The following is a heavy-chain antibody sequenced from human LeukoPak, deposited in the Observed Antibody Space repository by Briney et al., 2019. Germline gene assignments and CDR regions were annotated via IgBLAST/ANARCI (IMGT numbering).Heavy chain of an antibody. CDR1: GFTFRNYV. J-gene: IGHJ4*02. CDR2: TSSDLNVK. CDR3: AREGYYGSGSPPSLYFDY. V-gene: IGHV3-30-3*01. Sequence: GGSLRLSCAASGFTFRNYVIHWVRQAPGKGLEWVAVTSSDLNVKLYADSVMGRLTISRDNSRSTLYLQMNSLRPEDTAIYYCAREGYYGSGSPPSLYFDYWGQGTLVTVSS. D-gene: IGHD3-10*01.